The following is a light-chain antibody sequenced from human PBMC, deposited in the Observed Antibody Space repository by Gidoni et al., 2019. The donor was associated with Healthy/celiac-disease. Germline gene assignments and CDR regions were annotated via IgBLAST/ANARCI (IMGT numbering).Light chain of an antibody. CDR3: CSYAGSYTYVV. Sequence: QSALTQPRSVSGSPGQSVTISCTGTSSDVGGYNFVPWYQQHTGKAPTLMIYDVSKRPSGVPARFSVSKSGNTASLTISGLQAEDEADYYCCSYAGSYTYVVFGGGTKLTVL. J-gene: IGLJ2*01. V-gene: IGLV2-11*01. CDR1: SSDVGGYNF. CDR2: DVS.